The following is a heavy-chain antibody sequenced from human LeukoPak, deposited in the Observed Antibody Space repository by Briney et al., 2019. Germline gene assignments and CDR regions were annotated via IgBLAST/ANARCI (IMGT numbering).Heavy chain of an antibody. CDR1: GFSFSSHW. D-gene: IGHD4-17*01. V-gene: IGHV3-7*01. J-gene: IGHJ4*02. Sequence: PGGSLRLSCAGSGFSFSSHWMTWVRQAPGKGLEWVANIKQDGSEKYYVDSVKGRFTISRDNAKNSLYLQMNSLRAEDTAVYCCARGAEYSYGDYGGYWGQGTLVTVSS. CDR2: IKQDGSEK. CDR3: ARGAEYSYGDYGGY.